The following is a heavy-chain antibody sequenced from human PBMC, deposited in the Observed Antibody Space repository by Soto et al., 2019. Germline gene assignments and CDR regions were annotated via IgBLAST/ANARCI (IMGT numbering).Heavy chain of an antibody. CDR3: AKALGYCSGGSCQDDDY. D-gene: IGHD2-15*01. CDR2: ISWNSGSI. Sequence: EVQLVESGGGLVQPGRSLRLSCAASGFTFDDYAMHWVRQAPGKGLEWVSGISWNSGSIGYADSVKGRFTISRDNAKNXLYLQMNSLRAEDTALYYCAKALGYCSGGSCQDDDYWGQGTLVTVSS. CDR1: GFTFDDYA. J-gene: IGHJ4*02. V-gene: IGHV3-9*01.